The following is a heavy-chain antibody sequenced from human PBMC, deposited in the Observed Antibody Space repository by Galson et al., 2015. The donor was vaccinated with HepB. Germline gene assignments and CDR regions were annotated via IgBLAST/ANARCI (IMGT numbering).Heavy chain of an antibody. CDR2: ISAYNGNT. V-gene: IGHV1-18*04. CDR3: AREGQYDSSGSLSLFYGMDV. CDR1: GYTFTNYG. D-gene: IGHD3-22*01. Sequence: QSGAEVKKPGESLKISCKASGYTFTNYGISWVRQAPGQGLEWMGWISAYNGNTFYAPTLQGRVTLTTDTSTSTVYMELRSLRFDDTAVYHCAREGQYDSSGSLSLFYGMDVWGQETTVTVAS. J-gene: IGHJ6*02.